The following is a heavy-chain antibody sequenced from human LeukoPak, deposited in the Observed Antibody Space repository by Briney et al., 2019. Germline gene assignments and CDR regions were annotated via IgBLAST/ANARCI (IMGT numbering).Heavy chain of an antibody. V-gene: IGHV4-4*07. CDR3: ARERRYDFWSGYPFDY. J-gene: IGHJ4*02. CDR2: IYTSGST. Sequence: PSETLSLTCTVSGGSISSYYWSWIRQPAGKGLEWIGRIYTSGSTNYNPSLKSRVTMSVDTSKNQFSLKLSSVTAADTAEYYCARERRYDFWSGYPFDYWGQGTLVTVSS. CDR1: GGSISSYY. D-gene: IGHD3-3*01.